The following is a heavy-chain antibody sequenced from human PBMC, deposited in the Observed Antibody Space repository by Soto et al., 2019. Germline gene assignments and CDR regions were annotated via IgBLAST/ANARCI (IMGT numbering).Heavy chain of an antibody. CDR1: GGSANGYY. CDR2: INHTGGT. V-gene: IGHV4-34*01. D-gene: IGHD3-3*01. J-gene: IGHJ5*01. CDR3: ATRITVFRLLLPPFDF. Sequence: SETLSLTCAVYGGSANGYYWNWIRQPPGKGLEWIGEINHTGGTHYNPSLKSRVTMSVDTSKNQFSLRLSSVTAADTAIYYCATRITVFRLLLPPFDFWGQGTLLSVSS.